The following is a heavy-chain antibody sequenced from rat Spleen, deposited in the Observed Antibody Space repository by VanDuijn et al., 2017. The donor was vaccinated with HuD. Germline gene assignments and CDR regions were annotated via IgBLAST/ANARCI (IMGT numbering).Heavy chain of an antibody. CDR2: INPGSGGK. J-gene: IGHJ4*01. D-gene: IGHD1-2*01. V-gene: IGHV1-60*01. CDR1: GYTFTNYD. Sequence: QIQLQQSGAELTKPGSSVKISCTASGYTFTNYDISWIKQRPGQALEWIGAINPGSGGKGYNEKFKGKATLTVDKSSSTAFMQLSSLTPDESAVYSCARDTIGPMDAWGQGASVTVSS. CDR3: ARDTIGPMDA.